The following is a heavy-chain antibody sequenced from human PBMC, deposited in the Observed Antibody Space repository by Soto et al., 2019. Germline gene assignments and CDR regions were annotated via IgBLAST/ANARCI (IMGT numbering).Heavy chain of an antibody. V-gene: IGHV3-48*03. CDR2: IDGAGSTI. Sequence: PGGSLRLSCAASGFTFSSHEMNWVRQAPGKGLEWVSYIDGAGSTIYYADSVRGRFTVSRDNAKNSLYLQMNSLRAEDTAVYHCARGNWFDPWGQGTLVTVSS. J-gene: IGHJ5*02. CDR1: GFTFSSHE. D-gene: IGHD3-10*01. CDR3: ARGNWFDP.